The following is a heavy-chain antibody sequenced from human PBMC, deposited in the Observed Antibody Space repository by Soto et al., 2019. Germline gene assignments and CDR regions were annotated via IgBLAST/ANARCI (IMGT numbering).Heavy chain of an antibody. CDR1: GVSRPTTSFY. Sequence: PSETLSLTCSVSGGTVSGVSRPTTSFYWGWIRQPPGKGLEWIGSIYYSGSTYNNPSLRSRVSMSIDTSKDQFSLKLKSVTAADTALYFCARQRTSVVTQAYFDVWGPGSLVTVSS. CDR3: ARQRTSVVTQAYFDV. J-gene: IGHJ4*02. D-gene: IGHD2-21*02. CDR2: IYYSGST. V-gene: IGHV4-39*01.